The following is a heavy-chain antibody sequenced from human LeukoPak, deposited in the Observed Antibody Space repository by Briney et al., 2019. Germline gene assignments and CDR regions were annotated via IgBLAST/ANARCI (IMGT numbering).Heavy chain of an antibody. CDR1: GFTFSSDS. D-gene: IGHD6-13*01. J-gene: IGHJ4*02. V-gene: IGHV3-21*01. CDR2: ISSSGSYI. Sequence: GGSLRLSCAASGFTFSSDSMNWGRQAPGKGLEWGSSISSSGSYIYYADSVQGRFTISRDNVKNSLYLQMNSLRVEDTAVYFCARDLAWGSAAGRRPFDYWGQGPLVPVSS. CDR3: ARDLAWGSAAGRRPFDY.